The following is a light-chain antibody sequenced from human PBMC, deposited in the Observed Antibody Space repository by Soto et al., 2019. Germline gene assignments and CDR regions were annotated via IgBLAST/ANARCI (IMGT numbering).Light chain of an antibody. CDR1: QSVISTY. CDR3: QKHDSAPNF. J-gene: IGKJ3*01. V-gene: IGKV3-20*01. Sequence: EIVLTQSPGTLSLSPGERATLSCRASQSVISTYLAWYQQKPGQAPRLLIYGASSRATGIPDRFSGSGFGTDFTLTISSLEPEDVAAYYCQKHDSAPNFFGHGTKVDNK. CDR2: GAS.